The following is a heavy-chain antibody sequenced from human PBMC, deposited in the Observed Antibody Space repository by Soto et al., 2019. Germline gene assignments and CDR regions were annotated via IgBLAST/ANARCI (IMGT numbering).Heavy chain of an antibody. Sequence: GGALRLSCVASGFTFRNFSLTLGRQPPGKGLEWVSVISDSGDTTFHADSVKGRFTISRDNSKKTVYLQMNSLRAEDTAVYYCAKAARATTLYNFDFWGQGTLVTVSS. CDR2: ISDSGDTT. CDR1: GFTFRNFS. J-gene: IGHJ4*01. V-gene: IGHV3-23*01. CDR3: AKAARATTLYNFDF. D-gene: IGHD1-26*01.